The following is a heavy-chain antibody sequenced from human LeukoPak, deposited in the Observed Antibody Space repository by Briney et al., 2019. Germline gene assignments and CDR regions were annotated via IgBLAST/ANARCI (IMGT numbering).Heavy chain of an antibody. D-gene: IGHD2-15*01. J-gene: IGHJ4*02. CDR2: INPNSGGT. CDR3: ARVGLGYCSGGSCSDFDY. Sequence: GASVKVSCKASGYTFTGYYMHWVRQAPGQGLEWMGWINPNSGGTNYAQKFQGRVTMTRDTSISTAYMELSRLRSDDTAVYYCARVGLGYCSGGSCSDFDYWGQGTLVTVSS. V-gene: IGHV1-2*02. CDR1: GYTFTGYY.